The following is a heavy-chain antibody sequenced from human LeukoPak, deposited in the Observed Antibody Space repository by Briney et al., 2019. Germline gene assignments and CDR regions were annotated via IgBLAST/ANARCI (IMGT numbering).Heavy chain of an antibody. J-gene: IGHJ4*02. V-gene: IGHV1-24*01. CDR2: FDPEDGES. D-gene: IGHD1-1*01. CDR1: GDTLTELS. Sequence: GASVKVSCKVSGDTLTELSMHWVRQAPGKGLEWMGGFDPEDGESIYAQKFQGRVTMTEDTSTDTAYMELSSLRSEDTAVYYCATDQRYNNNRQNAYWGQGTLVTVSS. CDR3: ATDQRYNNNRQNAY.